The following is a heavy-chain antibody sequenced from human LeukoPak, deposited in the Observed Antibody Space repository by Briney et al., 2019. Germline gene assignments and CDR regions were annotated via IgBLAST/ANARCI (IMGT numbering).Heavy chain of an antibody. Sequence: TSETLSLTCTVSGGSISSYYWSWIRQPPGKGLEWIGYIYYSGSTNYNPSLKSRVTISVDTSKNQFSLKLSSVTAADTAVYYCATLYDSRASWGQGTLVTVSS. V-gene: IGHV4-59*01. CDR1: GGSISSYY. J-gene: IGHJ4*02. CDR3: ATLYDSRAS. D-gene: IGHD3-22*01. CDR2: IYYSGST.